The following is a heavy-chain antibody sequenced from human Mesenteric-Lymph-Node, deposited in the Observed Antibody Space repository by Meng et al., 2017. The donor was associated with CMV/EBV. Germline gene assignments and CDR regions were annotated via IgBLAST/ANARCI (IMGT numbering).Heavy chain of an antibody. J-gene: IGHJ4*02. CDR1: GASISTSY. CDR2: IYHSGST. D-gene: IGHD3/OR15-3a*01. Sequence: GSLRLSCTVSGASISTSYWSWIRQPPGKGLEWIGSIYHSGSTYYNPSLKSRVTISVDTSKNQFSLKLSSVTAADTAVYYCARGTGRSYYFDYWGQGTLVTVSS. V-gene: IGHV4-38-2*02. CDR3: ARGTGRSYYFDY.